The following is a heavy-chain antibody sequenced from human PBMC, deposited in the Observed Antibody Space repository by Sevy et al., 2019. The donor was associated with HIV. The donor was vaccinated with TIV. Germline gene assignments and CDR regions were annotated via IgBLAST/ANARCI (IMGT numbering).Heavy chain of an antibody. CDR2: ISLSGGDT. J-gene: IGHJ4*02. V-gene: IGHV3-23*01. CDR1: GFTFSTYA. CDR3: AKDRVSGTYYTGDFDY. D-gene: IGHD3-10*01. Sequence: GGSLRLSCAASGFTFSTYAMTWDRQAPGKGLEWVSVISLSGGDTYYANSVKGRFTISRDNSKNTLYLQMNSLTAEDTAVYYCAKDRVSGTYYTGDFDYWGQGTLVTVSS.